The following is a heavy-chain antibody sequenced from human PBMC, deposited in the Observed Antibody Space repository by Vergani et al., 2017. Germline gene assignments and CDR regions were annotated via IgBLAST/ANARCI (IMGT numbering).Heavy chain of an antibody. CDR3: SREMQDGDSSSWYSFTPKNYYYYYYMDV. D-gene: IGHD6-13*01. J-gene: IGHJ6*03. CDR1: GGSISSYY. CDR2: IYTSGST. Sequence: QVQLQESGPGLVKPSETLSLTCTVSGGSISSYYWSWIRQPAGKGLEWIGRIYTSGSTNYNPSLKSRVTMSVDTSKNQFSLKLSSVTAADTDVYYWSREMQDGDSSSWYSFTPKNYYYYYYMDVWGKGTTVTVSS. V-gene: IGHV4-4*07.